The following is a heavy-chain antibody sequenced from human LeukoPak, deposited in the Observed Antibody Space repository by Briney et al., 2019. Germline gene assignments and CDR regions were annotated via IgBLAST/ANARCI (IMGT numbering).Heavy chain of an antibody. D-gene: IGHD3-22*01. CDR2: IYYSGST. J-gene: IGHJ4*02. Sequence: SETLSLTCTVSGGSISSYYWSWIRQPPGKGLEWIGYIYYSGSTNYNPSLKSRVTISVDTPKNQFSLKLSSVTAADTAVYYCARVSSGYYYVYDYWGQGTLVTVSS. V-gene: IGHV4-59*01. CDR3: ARVSSGYYYVYDY. CDR1: GGSISSYY.